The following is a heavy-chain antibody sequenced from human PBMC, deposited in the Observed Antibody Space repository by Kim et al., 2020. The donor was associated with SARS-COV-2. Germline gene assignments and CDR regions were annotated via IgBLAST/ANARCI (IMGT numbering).Heavy chain of an antibody. Sequence: ADSVKGRFTNSRDHSQSTLYLQMNSLRGEDTAVYYCARGQDYSKFITYLDYWGQGTLVTVSS. J-gene: IGHJ4*02. CDR3: ARGQDYSKFITYLDY. D-gene: IGHD4-4*01. V-gene: IGHV3-30*01.